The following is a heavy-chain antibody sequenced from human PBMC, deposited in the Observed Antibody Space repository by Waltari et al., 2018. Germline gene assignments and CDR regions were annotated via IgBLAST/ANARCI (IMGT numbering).Heavy chain of an antibody. CDR3: AKRWAIYYFEY. CDR2: ITESGET. J-gene: IGHJ4*02. CDR1: GFTFKNFA. V-gene: IGHV3-23*04. D-gene: IGHD3-9*01. Sequence: EVQLVESGGGLVQPGGSLRLSCAASGFTFKNFAMSWVRQAPGKGLAWFSTITESGETFDADSVNGRFATSRDNYKNTLSLQMNSLRAEDTAVYYCAKRWAIYYFEYWGQGNLVTVSS.